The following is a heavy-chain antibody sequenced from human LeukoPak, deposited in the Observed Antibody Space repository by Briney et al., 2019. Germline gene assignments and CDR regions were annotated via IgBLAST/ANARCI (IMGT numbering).Heavy chain of an antibody. Sequence: GSSVKVSCKASGYTFTYRYLHWVRQAPGQALEWMGWITPFNGNTNYAQKFQDRVTITRDRSMSTAYMELNSLRAEDTAVYYCARDGGRIMYGGPVGATTYRGDYFDYWGQGTLVTVSS. D-gene: IGHD1-26*01. CDR2: ITPFNGNT. V-gene: IGHV1-45*02. J-gene: IGHJ4*02. CDR1: GYTFTYRY. CDR3: ARDGGRIMYGGPVGATTYRGDYFDY.